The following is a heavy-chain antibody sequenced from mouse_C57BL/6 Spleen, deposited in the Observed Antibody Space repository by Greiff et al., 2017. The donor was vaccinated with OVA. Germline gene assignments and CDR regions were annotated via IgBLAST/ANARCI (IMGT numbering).Heavy chain of an antibody. CDR2: IYPSDSET. J-gene: IGHJ1*03. V-gene: IGHV1-61*01. D-gene: IGHD1-1*01. CDR1: GYTFTSYW. Sequence: QVQLQQPGAELVRPGSSVKLSCKASGYTFTSYWMDWVKQRPGQGLEWIGNIYPSDSETHYNQKFKDKATLTVDKSSSTAYMQLSSLTSEDSAVYDCARWGYGSSYGGYFDVWGTGTTVTVSS. CDR3: ARWGYGSSYGGYFDV.